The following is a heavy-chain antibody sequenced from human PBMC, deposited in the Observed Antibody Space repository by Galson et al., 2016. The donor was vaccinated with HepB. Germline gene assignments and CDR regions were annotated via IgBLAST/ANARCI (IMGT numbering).Heavy chain of an antibody. V-gene: IGHV4-4*02. Sequence: LSLTCDVSGGSLTNTNWWTWVRLPPGKGLEWIGEIYHNGYTNYNPTLKSRVTMSIDTSKNRFSLRLTPVTAADTAVYYCARDRTTGTTHSFEIWGHGTTVTVSS. D-gene: IGHD1-1*01. CDR2: IYHNGYT. CDR3: ARDRTTGTTHSFEI. CDR1: GGSLTNTNW. J-gene: IGHJ3*02.